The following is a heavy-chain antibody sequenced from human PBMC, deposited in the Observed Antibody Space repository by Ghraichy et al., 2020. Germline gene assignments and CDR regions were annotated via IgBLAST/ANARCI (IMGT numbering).Heavy chain of an antibody. Sequence: RGSLRLSCAASGFTFGSYAMRWVRQTPGKGLEWVSAISKSADDTYYADSVRGRFTISRDNSKNTLYLHMDSLRAEDSAVYYCAKTASPHYYFMDVWGKGTTVTVSS. CDR2: ISKSADDT. CDR1: GFTFGSYA. J-gene: IGHJ6*03. D-gene: IGHD2-21*02. CDR3: AKTASPHYYFMDV. V-gene: IGHV3-23*01.